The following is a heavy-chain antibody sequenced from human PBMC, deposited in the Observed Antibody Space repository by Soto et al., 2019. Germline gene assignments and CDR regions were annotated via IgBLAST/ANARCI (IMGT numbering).Heavy chain of an antibody. CDR2: FYSSGSI. J-gene: IGHJ5*02. V-gene: IGHV4-31*03. D-gene: IGHD6-19*01. CDR3: ARMYSSGSGWFHP. CDR1: GYSISAGGYY. Sequence: SETLSLTCFVSGYSISAGGYYWSWVRHHPGKGLEWIVSFYSSGSIIYNPSLRSRVSISGDTSSNQFSMSLTSVTAADTARYYCARMYSSGSGWFHPWGQGTLVTVSS.